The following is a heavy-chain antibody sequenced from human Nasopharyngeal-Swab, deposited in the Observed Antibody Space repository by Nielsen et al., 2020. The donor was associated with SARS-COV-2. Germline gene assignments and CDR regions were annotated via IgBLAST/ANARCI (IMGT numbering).Heavy chain of an antibody. CDR3: AKDYYDSSGYHPDAFDI. J-gene: IGHJ3*02. V-gene: IGHV3-23*01. Sequence: GGSLRLSCAASGFTFSSYAMSWVRQAPGKGLEWVSAISGSGGSTYYADSVKGRFTISRDNSKNTLYLQMNSLRAEDTAVYYCAKDYYDSSGYHPDAFDIWGQGTRVTVSS. CDR2: ISGSGGST. D-gene: IGHD3-22*01. CDR1: GFTFSSYA.